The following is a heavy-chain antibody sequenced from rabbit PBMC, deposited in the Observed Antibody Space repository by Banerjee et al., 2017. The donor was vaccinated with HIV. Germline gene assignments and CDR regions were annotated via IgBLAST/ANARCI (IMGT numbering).Heavy chain of an antibody. CDR2: ISTGDGST. D-gene: IGHD4-1*01. CDR1: GFDFSSYG. V-gene: IGHV1S47*01. CDR3: ARDLAGVTGWNFGL. Sequence: QEQLVESGGGLVQPGGSLKLSCKASGFDFSSYGVSWVRQAPGKGLEWIGYISTGDGSTYYASWVNGRFTISSHNAQNTLYLQLNSLTAADTATYFCARDLAGVTGWNFGLWGQGTLVTVS. J-gene: IGHJ4*01.